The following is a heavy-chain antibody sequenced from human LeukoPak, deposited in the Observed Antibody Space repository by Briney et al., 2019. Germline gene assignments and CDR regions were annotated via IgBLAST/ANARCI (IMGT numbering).Heavy chain of an antibody. Sequence: SETLSLTCTVSGGSISSSSYYWGWIRQPPGKGLEWIGSIYYSGSTYYNPSLKSRVTISVDTSKNQFSLKLSSVTAADPSVYYCARHPIAVADYFDYWGQGTLVTVSS. CDR3: ARHPIAVADYFDY. V-gene: IGHV4-39*01. CDR2: IYYSGST. D-gene: IGHD6-19*01. J-gene: IGHJ4*02. CDR1: GGSISSSSYY.